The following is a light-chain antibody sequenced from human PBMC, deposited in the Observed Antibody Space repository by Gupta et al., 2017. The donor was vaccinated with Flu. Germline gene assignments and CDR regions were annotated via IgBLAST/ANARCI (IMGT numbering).Light chain of an antibody. CDR1: ISDVGGYKY. J-gene: IGLJ2*01. CDR2: EVT. Sequence: QSALTQPASVSGSPGQAIPNPCTGTISDVGGYKYVSWYQQHPGRAPYLIIYEVTNRPSGVSNRFSSSHSDNTTSLTLAWIQAEAKADYYCISYTSSSPLVLFGGGTRLTVL. V-gene: IGLV2-14*01. CDR3: ISYTSSSPLVL.